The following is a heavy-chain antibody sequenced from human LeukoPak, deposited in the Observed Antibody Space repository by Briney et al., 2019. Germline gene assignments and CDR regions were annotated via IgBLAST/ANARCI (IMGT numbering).Heavy chain of an antibody. J-gene: IGHJ3*02. CDR1: GFTFSSYA. CDR3: AKDQSADYYDSSGDEAGAFDI. Sequence: GGSLRLSCAASGFTFSSYAMSWVRQAPGKGLEWVSAISGSGGSTYYADSVKGRFTISRDNSKNTLYLQMNSLRAEDTAVYYCAKDQSADYYDSSGDEAGAFDIWGQGTMVTVSS. D-gene: IGHD3-22*01. V-gene: IGHV3-23*01. CDR2: ISGSGGST.